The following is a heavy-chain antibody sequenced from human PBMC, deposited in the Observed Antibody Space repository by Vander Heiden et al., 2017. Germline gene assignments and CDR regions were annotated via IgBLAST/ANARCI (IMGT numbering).Heavy chain of an antibody. Sequence: QVQLVESGGGVVQPGRSLRLSCAASGFTFSRYAMHWVRQAPGKGLEWVAVISYDGSNKYYADSVKGRFTISRDNSKNTLYLQMNSLRAEDTAVYYCAREGRDGYNVVDYWGQGTLVTVSS. J-gene: IGHJ4*02. V-gene: IGHV3-30-3*01. D-gene: IGHD5-12*01. CDR2: ISYDGSNK. CDR3: AREGRDGYNVVDY. CDR1: GFTFSRYA.